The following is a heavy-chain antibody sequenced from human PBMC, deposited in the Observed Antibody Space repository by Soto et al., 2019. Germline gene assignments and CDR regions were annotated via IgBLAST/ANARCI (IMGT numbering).Heavy chain of an antibody. V-gene: IGHV3-23*01. D-gene: IGHD3-22*01. CDR2: ISYGGGTT. CDR1: EFTFSNYA. CDR3: ASQHYYDSSGYYVVY. Sequence: GGSLRLSCAASEFTFSNYAMSWVRQAPGKGLEWVSAISYGGGTTYYADSVKGRFTISRDNSKNTLYLQMNSLTAADTAMYYCASQHYYDSSGYYVVYWGQGTLVTVSS. J-gene: IGHJ4*02.